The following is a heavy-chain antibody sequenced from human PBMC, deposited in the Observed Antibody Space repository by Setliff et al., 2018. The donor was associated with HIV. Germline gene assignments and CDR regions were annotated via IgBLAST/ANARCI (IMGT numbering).Heavy chain of an antibody. CDR3: TRTYCSGGSCYRNDAFDI. Sequence: SVKVSCKASRDTFRTYAINWVRQAPGQGLEWMGAIIPIYGTTNYAQEFQGRVTITADTSTSTAYMELSSLRSEDTAVFYCTRTYCSGGSCYRNDAFDIWGQGTMVTVSS. D-gene: IGHD2-15*01. J-gene: IGHJ3*02. CDR2: IIPIYGTT. V-gene: IGHV1-69*06. CDR1: RDTFRTYA.